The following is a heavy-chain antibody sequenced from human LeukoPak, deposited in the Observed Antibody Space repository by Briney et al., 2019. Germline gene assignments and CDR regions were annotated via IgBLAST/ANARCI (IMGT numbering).Heavy chain of an antibody. J-gene: IGHJ4*02. D-gene: IGHD1-26*01. CDR3: AGDPAGGRPSY. V-gene: IGHV3-74*01. CDR1: GFTFSTYW. CDR2: IKSDGSST. Sequence: QSGGSLRLSCAASGFTFSTYWMHWVRQAPGKGLVWVARIKSDGSSTNYADSVKGRFTISRDNANNTLYLQMNSLIAEDTAEYYCAGDPAGGRPSYWGQGTLVTVSS.